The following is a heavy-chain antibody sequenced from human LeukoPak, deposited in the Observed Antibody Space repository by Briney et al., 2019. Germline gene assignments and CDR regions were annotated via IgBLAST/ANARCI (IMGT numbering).Heavy chain of an antibody. CDR2: ISGSGGST. J-gene: IGHJ4*02. CDR3: AKDEAGIAVAEPAGQFDY. CDR1: GFTFSSYA. D-gene: IGHD6-19*01. V-gene: IGHV3-23*01. Sequence: QPGGSLRLSCAASGFTFSSYAMHWVRQAPGKGLEWVSAISGSGGSTYYADSVKGRFTISRDNSKNTLYLQMNSLRAEDTAVYYCAKDEAGIAVAEPAGQFDYWGQGTLVTVSS.